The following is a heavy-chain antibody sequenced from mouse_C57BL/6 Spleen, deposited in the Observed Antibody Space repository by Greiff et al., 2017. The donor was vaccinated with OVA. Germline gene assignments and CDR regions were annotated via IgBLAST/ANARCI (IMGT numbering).Heavy chain of an antibody. D-gene: IGHD4-1*01. CDR1: GYTFTSYW. CDR2: IYPGNSDT. V-gene: IGHV1-5*01. CDR3: TRGANWDDFDY. Sequence: EVQLQQSGTVLARPGASVKMSCKTSGYTFTSYWMHWVKQRPGQGLGWIGAIYPGNSDTSYNQKFKGKAKLTAVTSASTAYMERSSLTNEYSAVYYCTRGANWDDFDYWGQGTTLTVSS. J-gene: IGHJ2*01.